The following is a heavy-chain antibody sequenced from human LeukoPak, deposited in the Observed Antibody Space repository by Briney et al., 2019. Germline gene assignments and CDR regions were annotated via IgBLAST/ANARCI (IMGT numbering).Heavy chain of an antibody. J-gene: IGHJ6*03. CDR1: GFTVSSNS. CDR2: IYSDNT. V-gene: IGHV3-66*03. CDR3: ARDRANRDGYNYDYFYLDV. Sequence: GGSLRLSCTVSGFTVSSNSMSWVRQAPGKGLEWVSFIYSDNTHYSDAVKGRFTISRDNSKNTLYLQMKSMRAEDTAVYYCARDRANRDGYNYDYFYLDVWGKETTVTVS. D-gene: IGHD5-24*01.